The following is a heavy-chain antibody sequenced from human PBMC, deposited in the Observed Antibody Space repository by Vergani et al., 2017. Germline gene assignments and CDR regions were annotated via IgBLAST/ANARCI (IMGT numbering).Heavy chain of an antibody. J-gene: IGHJ6*03. D-gene: IGHD7-27*01. CDR3: ARGLPRYWGLGYYYMDV. CDR1: GGSISSYY. CDR2: IYYSGST. V-gene: IGHV4-59*01. Sequence: QVQLQESGPGLVKPSETLSLTCTVSGGSISSYYWSWIRQPPGKGLEWIGYIYYSGSTNYNPSLKSRVTISVDTSKNQFSLKLSSVTAADTAVYYCARGLPRYWGLGYYYMDVWGKGTTVTVSS.